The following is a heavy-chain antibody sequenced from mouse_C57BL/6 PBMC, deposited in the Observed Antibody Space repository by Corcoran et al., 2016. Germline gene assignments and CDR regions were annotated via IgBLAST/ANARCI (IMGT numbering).Heavy chain of an antibody. Sequence: EVQLQQSGPELVKPGASVKISCKASGYTFTDYYMNWMKQSHGKSLEWIGDINPTNGGTSYNQKFKGKATLTVDKSSSTAYMAPRSLTSEDSAGYYCARSIQYYYYGSSYHYYAMYDGGQGTAAIFSS. CDR2: INPTNGGT. CDR3: ARSIQYYYYGSSYHYYAMYD. J-gene: IGHJ4*01. V-gene: IGHV1-26*01. D-gene: IGHD1-1*01. CDR1: GYTFTDYY.